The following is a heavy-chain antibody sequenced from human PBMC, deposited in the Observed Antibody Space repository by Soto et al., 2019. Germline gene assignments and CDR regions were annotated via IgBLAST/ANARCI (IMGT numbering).Heavy chain of an antibody. V-gene: IGHV4-59*01. J-gene: IGHJ4*02. CDR2: IYYSGST. D-gene: IGHD2-15*01. CDR1: GGSISSYY. CDR3: ASRYCSGGSCYGGPYYFDY. Sequence: PSETLSLTCTVSGGSISSYYWSWIRQPPGKGLEWIGYIYYSGSTNYNPSLKSRATISVDTSKNQFSLKLSSVTAADTAVYYCASRYCSGGSCYGGPYYFDYWGQGTLVTVSS.